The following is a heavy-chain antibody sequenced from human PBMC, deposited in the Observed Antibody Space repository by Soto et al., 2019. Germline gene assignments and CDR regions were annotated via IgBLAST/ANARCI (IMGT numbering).Heavy chain of an antibody. J-gene: IGHJ4*02. CDR1: GGTFSSYA. D-gene: IGHD3-22*01. V-gene: IGHV1-69*12. CDR2: IIPIFGTA. CDR3: ASPAYYYDSSGDTPFDY. Sequence: QVQLVQSGAEVKKPGSSVKVSCKASGGTFSSYAISWVRQAPGQGLEWMGGIIPIFGTANYAQKFQGRVTIPADESTITAYMELSSLRSEDTAVYYCASPAYYYDSSGDTPFDYWGQGTLVTVSS.